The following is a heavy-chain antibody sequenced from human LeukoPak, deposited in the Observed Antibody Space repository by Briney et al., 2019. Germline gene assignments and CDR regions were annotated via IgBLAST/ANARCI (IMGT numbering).Heavy chain of an antibody. Sequence: GGSLRLSCTASGFTLSTYSMNWVRQAPGKGLEGVSSFSYSCSYIYHVDSVKGRLTISRDNAKHSLYLQMNSLRAEDTAVYYCARGENNYGYYYFDYGGQGTLVTVSS. CDR2: FSYSCSYI. CDR3: ARGENNYGYYYFDY. D-gene: IGHD5-18*01. V-gene: IGHV3-21*01. CDR1: GFTLSTYS. J-gene: IGHJ4*02.